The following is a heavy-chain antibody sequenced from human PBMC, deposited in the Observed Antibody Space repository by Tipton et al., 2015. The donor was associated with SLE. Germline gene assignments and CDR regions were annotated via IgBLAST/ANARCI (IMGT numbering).Heavy chain of an antibody. CDR2: IYTSGST. CDR1: GDSISSGSYS. D-gene: IGHD3-22*01. Sequence: TLSLTCTVSGDSISSGSYSWSWIRQPAGKGLEWIGHIYTSGSTNYNPSLKSRVTISEDTSTNQFSLKLSSVTAADTAVYYCASQIPYYYDSSGYYYGYFDYWGQGTLVTVSS. J-gene: IGHJ4*02. V-gene: IGHV4-61*09. CDR3: ASQIPYYYDSSGYYYGYFDY.